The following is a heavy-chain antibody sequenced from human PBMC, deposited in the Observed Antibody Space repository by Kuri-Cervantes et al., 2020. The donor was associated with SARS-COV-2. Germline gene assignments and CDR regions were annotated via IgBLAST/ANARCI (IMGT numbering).Heavy chain of an antibody. J-gene: IGHJ6*02. CDR3: ARDREDIVVVPAAMGYYYYGMDV. D-gene: IGHD2-2*01. CDR1: GFTFSSYS. Sequence: GESLKISCAASGFTFSSYSMNWVRQAPGKGLEWVSAISGSGASTYYADSVKGRFTISRDNSKNTLYLQMNSLRAEDTAVYYCARDREDIVVVPAAMGYYYYGMDVWGQGTTVTVSS. CDR2: ISGSGAST. V-gene: IGHV3-23*01.